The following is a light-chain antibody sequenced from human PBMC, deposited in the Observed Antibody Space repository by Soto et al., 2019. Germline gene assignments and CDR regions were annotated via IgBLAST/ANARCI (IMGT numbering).Light chain of an antibody. CDR3: CSYAGSSSWV. CDR2: EGT. Sequence: QSALTQPASVSGSPGQSITISCTGTSSDVGSYNLVSWYQQHRGKAPKLMIYEGTKRPSGVSNRFSGSKSGNTASLPISGLQAEDEAVYYCCSYAGSSSWVFGGGTKVTVL. CDR1: SSDVGSYNL. V-gene: IGLV2-23*01. J-gene: IGLJ3*02.